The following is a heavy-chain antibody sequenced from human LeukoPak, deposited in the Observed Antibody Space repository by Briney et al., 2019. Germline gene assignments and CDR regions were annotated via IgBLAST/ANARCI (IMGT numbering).Heavy chain of an antibody. CDR1: GGSISSYS. J-gene: IGHJ2*01. CDR2: IYYSGST. V-gene: IGHV4-59*08. D-gene: IGHD6-13*01. CDR3: ARLYSSSWYFDL. Sequence: SETLSLTCTVSGGSISSYSWSWIRQPPGKGLEWIGYIYYSGSTNYNPSLKSRVTISVDTSKNQFSLKLSSVTAADTAVYYCARLYSSSWYFDLWGRGTLVTVSS.